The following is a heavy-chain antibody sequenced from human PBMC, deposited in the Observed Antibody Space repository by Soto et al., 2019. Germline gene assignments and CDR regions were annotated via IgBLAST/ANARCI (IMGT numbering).Heavy chain of an antibody. D-gene: IGHD3-10*01. Sequence: QVQLQESGPGLVKPSETLSLTCSVSGGSIRNYYWNWIRQPAGKGLEWIGRRYTSGNSDYNPSLKSRVTMSADTSKNQLSLRLSSVTAADSAVYYCARLWFGKPPGYLDYWGQGIRVTISS. J-gene: IGHJ4*02. CDR1: GGSIRNYY. V-gene: IGHV4-4*07. CDR2: RYTSGNS. CDR3: ARLWFGKPPGYLDY.